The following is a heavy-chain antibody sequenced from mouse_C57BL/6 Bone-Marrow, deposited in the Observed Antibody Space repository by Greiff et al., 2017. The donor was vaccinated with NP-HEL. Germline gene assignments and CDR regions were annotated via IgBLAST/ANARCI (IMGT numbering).Heavy chain of an antibody. CDR3: ARHYGKRGNYFDY. Sequence: EVQGVESGGGLVKPGGSLKLSCAASGFTFSDYGMHWVRQAPEKGLEWVAYISSGSSTIYSAATVKGRFTISRDNANNTLCLQRTSLRSEDTAMYYCARHYGKRGNYFDYWGQGTTLTVSS. CDR2: ISSGSSTI. J-gene: IGHJ2*01. D-gene: IGHD2-1*01. CDR1: GFTFSDYG. V-gene: IGHV5-17*01.